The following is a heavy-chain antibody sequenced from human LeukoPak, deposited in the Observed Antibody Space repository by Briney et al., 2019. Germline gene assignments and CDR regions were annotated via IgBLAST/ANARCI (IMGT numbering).Heavy chain of an antibody. CDR1: GFTFSSYA. J-gene: IGHJ4*02. D-gene: IGHD3-10*01. V-gene: IGHV3-30-3*01. Sequence: GRSLRLSCAASGFTFSSYAMHWVRQAPGKGLEWVAVISYDGSNKYYADSVKGRFTISRDNSKNTLYLQMNSLRAEDTAVYYCARDRGYYFDYWGQGTLVTVSS. CDR2: ISYDGSNK. CDR3: ARDRGYYFDY.